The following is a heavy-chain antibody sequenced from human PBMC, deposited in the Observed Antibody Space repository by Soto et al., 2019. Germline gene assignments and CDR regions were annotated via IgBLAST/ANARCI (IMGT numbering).Heavy chain of an antibody. CDR2: IRSKANSYAT. CDR3: TRLRGTPHYNWFDP. D-gene: IGHD3-16*01. Sequence: PGGSLRLSCAASGFTFGSYSMHWVRQASGKGLEWVGRIRSKANSYATAYAASVKGRFTISRDDSKNTAYLQMNSLKTEDTAVYYCTRLRGTPHYNWFDPWGQGTLVTVSS. V-gene: IGHV3-73*01. CDR1: GFTFGSYS. J-gene: IGHJ5*02.